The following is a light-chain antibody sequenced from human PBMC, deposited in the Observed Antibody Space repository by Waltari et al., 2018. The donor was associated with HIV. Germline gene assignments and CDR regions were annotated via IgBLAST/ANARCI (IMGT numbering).Light chain of an antibody. V-gene: IGLV2-8*01. CDR1: SSDVGGYNY. J-gene: IGLJ1*01. Sequence: QSALTQPPSASGSPGQSVTISCTGTSSDVGGYNYVSWYQQHPDKAPKLMIYEVTKRPSGVPERFSGSKSGNTASLTISRLQAEDEADYYCSSYAGSNTFVFGTGTKVTVL. CDR3: SSYAGSNTFV. CDR2: EVT.